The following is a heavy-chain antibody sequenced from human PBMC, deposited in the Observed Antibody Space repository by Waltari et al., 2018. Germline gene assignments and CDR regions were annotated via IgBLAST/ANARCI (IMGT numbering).Heavy chain of an antibody. CDR3: ASPLRSSWYTGYDAFDI. D-gene: IGHD6-13*01. Sequence: QVQLQESGPGLVKPSQTLSLTCTVSGGSISSGSYYWSWIRQPAGKGLEWIGYIYTSGSTNYNPSLKSRVTISVDTSKNQFSLKLSSVTAADTAVYYCASPLRSSWYTGYDAFDIWGQGTMVTVSS. J-gene: IGHJ3*02. CDR2: IYTSGST. CDR1: GGSISSGSYY. V-gene: IGHV4-61*09.